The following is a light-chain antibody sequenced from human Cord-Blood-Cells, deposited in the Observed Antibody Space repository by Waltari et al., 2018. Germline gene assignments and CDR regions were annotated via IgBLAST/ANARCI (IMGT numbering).Light chain of an antibody. V-gene: IGKV1-33*01. CDR1: QDISNY. CDR2: DAS. CDR3: QQYDNLLT. J-gene: IGKJ4*01. Sequence: DIQTTQSPSSLSASVGDRVTITCQASQDISNYLNWYQQKPGKAPKLLIYDASNLETGVPSRFSGSGSGTDFTFTISSLQPEDIATYYCQQYDNLLTFSGGTKVEIK.